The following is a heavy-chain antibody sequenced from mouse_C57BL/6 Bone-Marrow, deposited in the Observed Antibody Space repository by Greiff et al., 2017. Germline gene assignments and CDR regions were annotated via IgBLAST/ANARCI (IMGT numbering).Heavy chain of an antibody. J-gene: IGHJ1*03. D-gene: IGHD4-1*01. CDR2: INPYNGGT. CDR3: ARGKTGIWYFDV. V-gene: IGHV1-19*01. Sequence: EVQLQESGPVLVKPGASVKMSCKASGYTFTDYYMNWVKQSHGKSLEWIGVINPYNGGTSYNQKFKGKATLTVDKSSSTAYMELNSLTSEDSAVYYCARGKTGIWYFDVWGTGTTVTVSS. CDR1: GYTFTDYY.